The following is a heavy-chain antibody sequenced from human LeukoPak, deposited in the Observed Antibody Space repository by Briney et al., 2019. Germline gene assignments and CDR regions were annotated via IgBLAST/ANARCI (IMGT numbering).Heavy chain of an antibody. D-gene: IGHD4-23*01. Sequence: SQTLSLTCTVSGGSISSYYWSWIRQPPGKGLEWIGYIYYSGSTYYNPSLKSRVTISVDTSKNQFSLKLSSVTAADTAVYYCARRLRWYFDYWGQGTLVTVSS. CDR3: ARRLRWYFDY. J-gene: IGHJ4*02. V-gene: IGHV4-59*08. CDR2: IYYSGST. CDR1: GGSISSYY.